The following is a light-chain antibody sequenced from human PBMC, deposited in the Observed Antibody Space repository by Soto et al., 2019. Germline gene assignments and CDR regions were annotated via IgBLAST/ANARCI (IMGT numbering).Light chain of an antibody. CDR3: CSFARRSNNHV. V-gene: IGLV2-8*01. J-gene: IGLJ1*01. Sequence: QSALTQPPSASGSPGQSVTISCTGTSNDVGGYDYVSWYQQHPGKAPKPIIYEVTKRPSGVPDRFSGSKSGNTASLTVSGLQAEDEADYYCCSFARRSNNHVFGSGTKVTVL. CDR1: SNDVGGYDY. CDR2: EVT.